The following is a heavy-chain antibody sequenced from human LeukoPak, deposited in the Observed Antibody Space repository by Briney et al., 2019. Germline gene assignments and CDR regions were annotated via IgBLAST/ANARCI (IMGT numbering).Heavy chain of an antibody. CDR3: ASARSHKVYSSGGYGAFDI. V-gene: IGHV1-69*06. Sequence: SVKVSCKASGGTFSSYAISWVRQAPGQGLEWMGGIIPIFGTANYAQKFQGRVTITADKSTSTAYMELSSLRSEDTAVYYCASARSHKVYSSGGYGAFDIWGQGTMVTVSS. CDR1: GGTFSSYA. CDR2: IIPIFGTA. D-gene: IGHD6-19*01. J-gene: IGHJ3*02.